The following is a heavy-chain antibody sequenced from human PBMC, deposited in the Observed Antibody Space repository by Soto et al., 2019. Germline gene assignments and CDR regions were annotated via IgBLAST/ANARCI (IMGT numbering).Heavy chain of an antibody. CDR1: GGTFSSYA. V-gene: IGHV1-69*13. CDR3: ARELRYFDWPPQDGMDV. Sequence: ASVKVSCKASGGTFSSYAISWVRQAPGQGLEWMGGIIPIFGTANYAQKFQGRVTITADESTSTAYMELSSLRSEDTAVYYCARELRYFDWPPQDGMDVWRQGTTVTVSS. D-gene: IGHD3-9*01. CDR2: IIPIFGTA. J-gene: IGHJ6*02.